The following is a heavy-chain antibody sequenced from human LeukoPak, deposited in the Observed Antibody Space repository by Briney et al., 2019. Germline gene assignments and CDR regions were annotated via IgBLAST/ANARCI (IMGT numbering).Heavy chain of an antibody. Sequence: GESLKISGEGSGYSFTSYWIGLVRQMPGKGLELMGIIYPGDSDTTYSPSFQGQVTISTDKSISTAYLQWSSMKASHTAMYYCARSPDDVSLDYWGQGPLVTVSS. CDR3: ARSPDDVSLDY. CDR2: IYPGDSDT. J-gene: IGHJ4*02. CDR1: GYSFTSYW. D-gene: IGHD1-14*01. V-gene: IGHV5-51*01.